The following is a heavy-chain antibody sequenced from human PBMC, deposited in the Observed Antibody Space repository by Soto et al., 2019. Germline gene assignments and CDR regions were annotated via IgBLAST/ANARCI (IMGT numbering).Heavy chain of an antibody. CDR1: GYTFTTYY. Sequence: QVQLVQSGAEVRKPGASVKVSCKASGYTFTTYYMHWVRQAPGQGLEWMGIINPSGGSTSYAQKFQGRVTMTRDTYTSTVYMELSSLRPEDTALYYCARGVVAPPLGYWGQGTLVTVSS. V-gene: IGHV1-46*01. CDR2: INPSGGST. CDR3: ARGVVAPPLGY. J-gene: IGHJ4*02. D-gene: IGHD2-2*01.